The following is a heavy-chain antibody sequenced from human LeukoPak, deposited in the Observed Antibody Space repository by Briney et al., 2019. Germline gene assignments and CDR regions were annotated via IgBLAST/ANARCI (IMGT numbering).Heavy chain of an antibody. V-gene: IGHV1-3*01. CDR1: GYTFTSYA. J-gene: IGHJ4*02. CDR2: INAGNGNT. D-gene: IGHD3-9*01. Sequence: GASVKVSCKASGYTFTSYAMHWVRQAPAQRLKWMGWINAGNGNTKYSQKFQGRVTITRDTSASTAYMELSSLRSEDTAVYYCATILTGYSFDYWGQGTLITVSS. CDR3: ATILTGYSFDY.